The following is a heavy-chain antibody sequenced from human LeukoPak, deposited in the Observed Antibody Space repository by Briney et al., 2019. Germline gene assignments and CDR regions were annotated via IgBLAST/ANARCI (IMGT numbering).Heavy chain of an antibody. Sequence: GGSLRLSCAASGFTFSSYAMSWVRQAPGKGLEWVSAISGSGGSTYCADSVKGRFTISRDNSKNTLYLQMNSLRAEDTAVYYCAKDDYSNYGFDPWGQGALVTVSS. CDR1: GFTFSSYA. CDR2: ISGSGGST. D-gene: IGHD4-11*01. CDR3: AKDDYSNYGFDP. J-gene: IGHJ5*02. V-gene: IGHV3-23*01.